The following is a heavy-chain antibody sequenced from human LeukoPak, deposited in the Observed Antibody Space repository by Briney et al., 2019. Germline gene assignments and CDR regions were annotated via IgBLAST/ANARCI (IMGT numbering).Heavy chain of an antibody. D-gene: IGHD7-27*01. J-gene: IGHJ4*02. CDR2: MSPNSGNT. V-gene: IGHV1-8*01. Sequence: GASVKVSCKASGYTFTSHDINWVRQATGQGLEWTGWMSPNSGNTGYAQKFQGRVTMTRDTSIGTAYLELSSLKSEDTAVYYCARTPPNWGADYWGQGTLVTVSS. CDR1: GYTFTSHD. CDR3: ARTPPNWGADY.